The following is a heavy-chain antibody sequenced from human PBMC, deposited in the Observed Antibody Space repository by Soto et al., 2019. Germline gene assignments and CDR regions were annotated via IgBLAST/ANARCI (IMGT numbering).Heavy chain of an antibody. D-gene: IGHD5-12*01. CDR1: GFTFSSYA. V-gene: IGHV3-23*01. J-gene: IGHJ6*03. Sequence: GGSLRLSCAASGFTFSSYAMSWVRQAPGKGLEWVSAISGSGGSTYYADSVKGRFTISRDNSKNTLYLQMNSLRAEDTAVYYCAKWRGYDYYYYYYMDVWGKGTTVTVSS. CDR2: ISGSGGST. CDR3: AKWRGYDYYYYYYMDV.